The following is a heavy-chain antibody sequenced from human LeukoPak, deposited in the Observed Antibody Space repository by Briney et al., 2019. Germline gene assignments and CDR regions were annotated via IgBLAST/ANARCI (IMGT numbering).Heavy chain of an antibody. D-gene: IGHD3-22*01. J-gene: IGHJ4*02. CDR3: AKDPEGYSDY. Sequence: GGSLRLSCAASGFTFSSSAMSWVRQAPGEGLQWVSAISPSGTHYADSVKGRFTISRDNSQNTLYLQMNNLRPEDTAVYYCAKDPEGYSDYWGQGTLVTVSS. CDR1: GFTFSSSA. V-gene: IGHV3-23*01. CDR2: ISPSGT.